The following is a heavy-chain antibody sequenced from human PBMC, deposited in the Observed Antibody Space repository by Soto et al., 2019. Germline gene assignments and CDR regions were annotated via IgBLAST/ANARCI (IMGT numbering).Heavy chain of an antibody. CDR3: ARQIYDSDTGPNFQYYFDS. J-gene: IGHJ4*02. CDR2: IYPGDSKT. D-gene: IGHD3-22*01. Sequence: GESLKISCRGSGYTFTDYWIVWVRQMPGKGLDWMGVIYPGDSKTKYSPSFQGQVTLSADKSITTAYLQWSSLKASDTAVYYCARQIYDSDTGPNFQYYFDSWGQGTPVTVSS. V-gene: IGHV5-51*01. CDR1: GYTFTDYW.